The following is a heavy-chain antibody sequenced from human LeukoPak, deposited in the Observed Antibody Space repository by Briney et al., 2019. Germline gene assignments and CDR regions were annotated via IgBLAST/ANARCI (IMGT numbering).Heavy chain of an antibody. Sequence: ASVKVSCKASGYTFTGYYMHWVRQAPGQGLEWMGWINPNSGGTNYAQKFQGRVTMTRDTSISTAYMELRSLRSDDTAVYYCARDGSTVTTVEDYWGQGTLVTVSS. V-gene: IGHV1-2*02. D-gene: IGHD4-17*01. J-gene: IGHJ4*02. CDR3: ARDGSTVTTVEDY. CDR2: INPNSGGT. CDR1: GYTFTGYY.